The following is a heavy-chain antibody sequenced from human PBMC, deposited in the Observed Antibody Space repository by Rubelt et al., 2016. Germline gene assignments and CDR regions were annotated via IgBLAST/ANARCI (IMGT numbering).Heavy chain of an antibody. D-gene: IGHD3-3*01. CDR1: GGSISSYY. J-gene: IGHJ4*02. V-gene: IGHV4-59*08. CDR3: ARQSGNSRFDY. Sequence: QVQLQESGPGLVKPSETLSLTCTVSGGSISSYYWSWIRQPPGKGLEWIGYIYYSGSTNYHPSLKSRVTISVDTSKNQFSRKGSSVTAADTAVYYCARQSGNSRFDYWGQGTLVTVSS. CDR2: IYYSGST.